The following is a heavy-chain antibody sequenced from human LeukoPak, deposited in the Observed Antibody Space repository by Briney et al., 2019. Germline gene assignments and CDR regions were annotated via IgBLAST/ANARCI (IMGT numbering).Heavy chain of an antibody. D-gene: IGHD3-16*01. CDR3: ARHWGL. J-gene: IGHJ4*02. Sequence: GGSLRLSCAASGFSVSSNYMSWVRQAPGKGLEWVALIYSDETTYYADSVKGRFTISRDNSKSTLYLQMNSLRAEDTAVYYCARHWGLRGQGTLVTVPS. CDR1: GFSVSSNY. V-gene: IGHV3-53*01. CDR2: IYSDETT.